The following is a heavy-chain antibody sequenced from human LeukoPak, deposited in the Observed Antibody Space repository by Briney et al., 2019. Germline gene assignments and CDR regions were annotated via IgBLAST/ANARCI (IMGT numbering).Heavy chain of an antibody. Sequence: GGSLRLSCAACGFIFINYDMHWVRQAPGRGLEWVAFIRFDGSNKYYGDSVKGRFTVSRDNSKNTLYLQMNSLRAEDTAVYYCAKEGYDSSGYCFDYWGQGTLVTVSS. CDR1: GFIFINYD. V-gene: IGHV3-30*02. D-gene: IGHD3-22*01. CDR3: AKEGYDSSGYCFDY. J-gene: IGHJ4*02. CDR2: IRFDGSNK.